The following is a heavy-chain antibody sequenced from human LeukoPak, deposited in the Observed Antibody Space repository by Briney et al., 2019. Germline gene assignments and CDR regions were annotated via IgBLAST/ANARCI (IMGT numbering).Heavy chain of an antibody. CDR3: AAVQQQLVRGAFDI. V-gene: IGHV1-58*01. CDR2: IVVGNGNT. Sequence: SVKVSCKASGFTFTSSAVQWVRQARGQRLEWIGWIVVGNGNTNYAQKFQERVTITRDMSTSTAYMELSSLRSEDTAVYYCAAVQQQLVRGAFDIWGQGTMVTVSS. CDR1: GFTFTSSA. J-gene: IGHJ3*02. D-gene: IGHD6-13*01.